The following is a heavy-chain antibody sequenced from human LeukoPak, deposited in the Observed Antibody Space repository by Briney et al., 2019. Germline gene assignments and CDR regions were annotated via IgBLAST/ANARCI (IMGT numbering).Heavy chain of an antibody. J-gene: IGHJ6*02. CDR1: GGSISSYY. Sequence: SETLSLTCTVSGGSISSYYWSWIRQPPGKGLEWIGYIYYSGSTNYNPSLKSRVTISVDTSKNQFSLKLSSVTAADTAVYYCARQDYYYYGMDAWGQGTTVTVSS. CDR2: IYYSGST. V-gene: IGHV4-59*08. CDR3: ARQDYYYYGMDA.